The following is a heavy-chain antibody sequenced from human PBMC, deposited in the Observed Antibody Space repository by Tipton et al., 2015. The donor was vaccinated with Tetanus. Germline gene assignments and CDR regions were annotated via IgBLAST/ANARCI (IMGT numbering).Heavy chain of an antibody. CDR1: GASISSAA. D-gene: IGHD6-13*01. CDR2: IFHSGSP. CDR3: ACNPNIAAAGTGEDSGWFDP. Sequence: TLSLTCDVSGASISSAAWTWIRQPSGKGLGWIGHIFHSGSPNYNPSLKSRVTISVDTSKNQFSLKLSSVTAADTAVYYCACNPNIAAAGTGEDSGWFDPWGQGTLVTVSS. J-gene: IGHJ5*02. V-gene: IGHV4-30-2*02.